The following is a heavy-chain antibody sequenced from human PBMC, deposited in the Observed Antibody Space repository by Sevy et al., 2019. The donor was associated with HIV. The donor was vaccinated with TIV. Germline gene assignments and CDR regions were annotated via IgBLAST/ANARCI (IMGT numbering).Heavy chain of an antibody. CDR2: ISSESGYI. J-gene: IGHJ4*01. V-gene: IGHV3-21*01. CDR1: GLTFSNDN. CDR3: ARDGKVPVPGLYYFDY. Sequence: GGSLRLSCAASGLTFSNDNMNWVRQAPGKGLEWVSFISSESGYIYYADSVKGRFSISGDNAKNSLYLQMNSLRAEDTAVYYCARDGKVPVPGLYYFDYLGHGTLVTVSS. D-gene: IGHD6-19*01.